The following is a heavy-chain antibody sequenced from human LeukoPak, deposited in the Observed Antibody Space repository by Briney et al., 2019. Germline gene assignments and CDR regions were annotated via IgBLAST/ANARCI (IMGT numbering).Heavy chain of an antibody. CDR2: FDPEDGET. CDR1: GYTLTELS. D-gene: IGHD3-10*01. J-gene: IGHJ3*02. CDR3: ATVMVRGVIMVHVTFDI. Sequence: GASVKVSCKVSGYTLTELSMHWVRQAPGKGLEWMGGFDPEDGETIYAQKFQGRVTMTEDTSTDTAYMELSSLRSEDTAVYYCATVMVRGVIMVHVTFDIWGQGTMVTVSS. V-gene: IGHV1-24*01.